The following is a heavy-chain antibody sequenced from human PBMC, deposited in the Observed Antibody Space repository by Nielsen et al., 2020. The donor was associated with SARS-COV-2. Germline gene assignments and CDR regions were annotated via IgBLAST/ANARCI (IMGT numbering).Heavy chain of an antibody. CDR1: GFTFSSYA. CDR2: ISYDGSNK. Sequence: GESLKISCAASGFTFSSYAMHWVRQAPGKGLEWVAVISYDGSNKYYADSVKGRFTISRDNSKNTLYLQMNSLRAEDTAVYYCARDPKPNIRFGENYFDYWGQGTLVTVSS. CDR3: ARDPKPNIRFGENYFDY. D-gene: IGHD3-10*01. J-gene: IGHJ4*02. V-gene: IGHV3-30-3*01.